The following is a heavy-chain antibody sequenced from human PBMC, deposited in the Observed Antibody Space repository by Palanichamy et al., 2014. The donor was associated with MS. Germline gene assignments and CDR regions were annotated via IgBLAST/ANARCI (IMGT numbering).Heavy chain of an antibody. V-gene: IGHV3-33*01. J-gene: IGHJ4*02. CDR1: GFTFSSYG. CDR2: IWYDGSNK. CDR3: ARDMGHSKKDY. Sequence: QVQLVESGGGVVQPGRSLRLSCAASGFTFSSYGMHWVRQAPGKGLEWVAVIWYDGSNKYYADSVKGRFTISRDNSKNTLYLQMNSLRAEDTAVYYCARDMGHSKKDYWGQGTLVTVSS. D-gene: IGHD3-10*01.